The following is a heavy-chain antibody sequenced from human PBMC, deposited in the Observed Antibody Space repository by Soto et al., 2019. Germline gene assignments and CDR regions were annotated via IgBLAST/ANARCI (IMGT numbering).Heavy chain of an antibody. CDR1: GGTFSSYT. D-gene: IGHD1-26*01. CDR2: IIPILGIA. Sequence: SVKVSCKASGGTFSSYTISWVRQAPGQGLEWMGRIIPILGIANYAQKFQGRVTITADKSTSTAYMELSSLRSEDTAVYYCARGLGLYYFDYWGQGTLVTVSS. J-gene: IGHJ4*02. V-gene: IGHV1-69*02. CDR3: ARGLGLYYFDY.